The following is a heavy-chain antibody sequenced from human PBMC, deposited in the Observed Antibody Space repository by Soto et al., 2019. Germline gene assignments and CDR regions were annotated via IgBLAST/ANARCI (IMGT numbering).Heavy chain of an antibody. CDR3: AGDGVDIVLMVYAADFDY. Sequence: GASVKVSCKASGYTFTSYGISWVRQAPGQGLEWMGWISAYNGNTNYAQKLQGRVTMTTDTSTSTAYMELRSLRSDDTAVYYCAGDGVDIVLMVYAADFDYWGQGXLVTVYS. CDR2: ISAYNGNT. CDR1: GYTFTSYG. J-gene: IGHJ4*02. D-gene: IGHD2-8*01. V-gene: IGHV1-18*04.